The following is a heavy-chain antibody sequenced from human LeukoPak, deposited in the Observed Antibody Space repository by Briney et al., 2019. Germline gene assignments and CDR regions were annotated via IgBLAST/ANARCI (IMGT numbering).Heavy chain of an antibody. Sequence: PETLSLTCTVSGGSISSSSYYWGWIRQPPGKGLEWIGSIYYSGSTYYNPSLKSRVTISVDTSKNQFSLKLSSVTAADTAVYYCARRDTVTTIDYWGQGTLVTVSS. J-gene: IGHJ4*02. CDR1: GGSISSSSYY. CDR3: ARRDTVTTIDY. CDR2: IYYSGST. V-gene: IGHV4-39*01. D-gene: IGHD4-11*01.